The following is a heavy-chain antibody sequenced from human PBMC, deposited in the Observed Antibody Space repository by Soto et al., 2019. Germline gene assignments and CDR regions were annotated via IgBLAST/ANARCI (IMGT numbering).Heavy chain of an antibody. CDR3: ARTDRDFYGLDV. V-gene: IGHV3-13*01. CDR2: ISAAGDT. Sequence: EVQLVESGGGLVQPGGSLRLSCEASGFTFRNYDMHWVRQGTGKGLEWVSGISAAGDTDYSDTVESRLTISRENAQNSFFLQMNSLRVGDPAVYYCARTDRDFYGLDVWGQGTTVIVAS. CDR1: GFTFRNYD. J-gene: IGHJ6*02.